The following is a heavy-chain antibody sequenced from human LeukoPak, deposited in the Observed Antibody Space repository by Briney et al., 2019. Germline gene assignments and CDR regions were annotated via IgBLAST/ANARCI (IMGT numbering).Heavy chain of an antibody. J-gene: IGHJ6*03. CDR3: AIHRNYYYYYYMDV. Sequence: GGSLRLSCAASGFTFSSYAMSWVRQAPGKGLEWVSAISGSGGSTYYADSVKGRFTISRDNSKNTLYLQMNSLRAEDTAVYYCAIHRNYYYYYYMDVWGKGTTVTVSS. D-gene: IGHD1-14*01. CDR2: ISGSGGST. V-gene: IGHV3-23*01. CDR1: GFTFSSYA.